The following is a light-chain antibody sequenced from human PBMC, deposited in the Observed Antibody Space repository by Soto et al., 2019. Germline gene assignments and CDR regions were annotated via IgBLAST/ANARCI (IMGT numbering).Light chain of an antibody. CDR3: QPYDSSWT. V-gene: IGKV3-20*01. Sequence: EIVLTQSPGTLSLSPGERATLSCRASQSVPSNFLAWYQQKPGQAPIPLIYGVSRRATGIPDRFSGSGSVTDSTLTISRLEPDAFAVYYCQPYDSSWTFGQGTKVEIK. CDR1: QSVPSNF. J-gene: IGKJ1*01. CDR2: GVS.